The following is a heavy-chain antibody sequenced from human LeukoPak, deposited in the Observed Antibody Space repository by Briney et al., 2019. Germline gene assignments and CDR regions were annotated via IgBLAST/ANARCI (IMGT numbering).Heavy chain of an antibody. CDR1: GGSISSYY. V-gene: IGHV4-59*01. J-gene: IGHJ6*03. CDR2: IYYSGST. D-gene: IGHD3-22*01. Sequence: PSETLSLTCTVSGGSISSYYWSWIRQPPGKGLEWIGYIYYSGSTNCNPSLKSRVTISVDTSKNQFSLKLSSVTAADTAVYYCARRATTYYYDSSGYSSYYYYYYMDVWGKGTTVTVSS. CDR3: ARRATTYYYDSSGYSSYYYYYYMDV.